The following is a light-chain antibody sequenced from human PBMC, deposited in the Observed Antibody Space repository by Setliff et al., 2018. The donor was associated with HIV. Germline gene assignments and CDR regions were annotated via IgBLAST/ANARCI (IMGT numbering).Light chain of an antibody. Sequence: ALTQPASVSGSPGQSITISCTGTSSDIGGYNFVSWYQHHPGKAPKLMIYEVTNRPSGVSNRFSGSKSGNTASLTISGLQADDEADYYCSSYTSSSPYVFGTGTKGTVL. CDR2: EVT. J-gene: IGLJ1*01. V-gene: IGLV2-14*01. CDR3: SSYTSSSPYV. CDR1: SSDIGGYNF.